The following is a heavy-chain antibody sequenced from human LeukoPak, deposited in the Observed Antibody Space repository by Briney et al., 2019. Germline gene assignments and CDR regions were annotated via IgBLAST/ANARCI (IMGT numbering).Heavy chain of an antibody. D-gene: IGHD6-13*01. CDR3: AKSYSSSWYDY. CDR2: ISGSGGST. CDR1: GFTFSSYA. V-gene: IGHV3-23*01. Sequence: GGSLRLSCAVSGFTFSSYAMSWVRQPPGKGLEWVSAISGSGGSTYYADSVKGRFTISRDNSKNTLYLQMNSLRAEDTAVYYCAKSYSSSWYDYWGQGTLVTVSS. J-gene: IGHJ4*02.